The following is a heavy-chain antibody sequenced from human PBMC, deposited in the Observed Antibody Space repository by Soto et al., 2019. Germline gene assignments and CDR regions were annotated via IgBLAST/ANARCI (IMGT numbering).Heavy chain of an antibody. CDR1: GFTFSAYW. J-gene: IGHJ4*02. V-gene: IGHV3-74*01. D-gene: IGHD1-1*01. CDR3: ARGPRVSSTGTGAH. CDR2: ISDDGSTA. Sequence: PGGSLRLSCSVCGFTFSAYWMHWVRQVPGKGLTWVSRISDDGSTATYADSVKGRFVISRDNAKNSLYLEMNTLRADDSGLYYCARGPRVSSTGTGAHWGRGTLVTVSS.